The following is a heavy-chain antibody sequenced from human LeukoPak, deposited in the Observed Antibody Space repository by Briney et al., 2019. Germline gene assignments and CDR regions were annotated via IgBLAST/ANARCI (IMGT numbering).Heavy chain of an antibody. Sequence: SETLSLTCTVSGGSISSYYWSWIRQPPGKGLEWIGYIYYSGSTNYDPSLKSRVTISVDTSKNQFSLKLSSVTAADTAVYYCARIAVTEFDPWGQGTLVTVSS. J-gene: IGHJ5*02. D-gene: IGHD2-21*02. V-gene: IGHV4-59*01. CDR1: GGSISSYY. CDR2: IYYSGST. CDR3: ARIAVTEFDP.